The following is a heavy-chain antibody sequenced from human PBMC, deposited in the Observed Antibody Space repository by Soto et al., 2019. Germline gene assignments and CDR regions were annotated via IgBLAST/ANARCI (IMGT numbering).Heavy chain of an antibody. V-gene: IGHV3-23*01. CDR3: AKVGMATTLYFDY. J-gene: IGHJ4*02. Sequence: GSLRLSCAASGFTFSSYAMSWVRQAPGKGLEWVSAISGSGGSTYYADSVKGRFTISRDNSKNTLYLQMNSQRAEDTAVYNCAKVGMATTLYFDYWGQGTLVTVSS. CDR2: ISGSGGST. CDR1: GFTFSSYA. D-gene: IGHD5-12*01.